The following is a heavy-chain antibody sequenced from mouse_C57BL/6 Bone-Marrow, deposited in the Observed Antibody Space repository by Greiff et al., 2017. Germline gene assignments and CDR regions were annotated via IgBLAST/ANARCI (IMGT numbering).Heavy chain of an antibody. Sequence: LVESGPELVKPGASVKISCKASGYTFTDYYINWVKQRPGQGLAWIGWIYPGSGNTKYNEKFKGKATLTVDTSSSTAYMQLSSLTSEDSAVYFCARRDYYGSSNWYFDVWGTGTTVTVSS. CDR3: ARRDYYGSSNWYFDV. D-gene: IGHD1-1*01. J-gene: IGHJ1*03. CDR1: GYTFTDYY. V-gene: IGHV1-84*01. CDR2: IYPGSGNT.